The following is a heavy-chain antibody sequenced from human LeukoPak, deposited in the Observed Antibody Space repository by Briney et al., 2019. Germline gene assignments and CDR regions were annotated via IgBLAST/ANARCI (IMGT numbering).Heavy chain of an antibody. CDR3: APSSGTPTY. V-gene: IGHV3-23*01. CDR1: GFTFSNYA. J-gene: IGHJ4*02. Sequence: WGSLRLSCAASGFTFSNYAMNWVRQAPGKGLEWVSLISGSTGSTYYADSVKGRFSISRDNSKNTVYLQMNSLRDEDTAVYYCAPSSGTPTYWGQGTLVTVSS. D-gene: IGHD6-19*01. CDR2: ISGSTGST.